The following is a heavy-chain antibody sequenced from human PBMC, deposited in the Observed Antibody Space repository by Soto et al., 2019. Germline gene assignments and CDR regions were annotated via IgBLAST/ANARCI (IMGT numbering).Heavy chain of an antibody. D-gene: IGHD6-6*01. CDR1: GFTLSNYA. V-gene: IGHV3-23*01. CDR2: ISSAVNT. CDR3: AKQVRDGTSSPYYFDY. Sequence: WGSLRLSCAGSGFTLSNYAMSWVRQAPGKGLEWVSAISSAVNTYYADSVKGRFTISRDNSKNTLSLQMNSLRAEDTAVYYCAKQVRDGTSSPYYFDYWGQGT. J-gene: IGHJ4*02.